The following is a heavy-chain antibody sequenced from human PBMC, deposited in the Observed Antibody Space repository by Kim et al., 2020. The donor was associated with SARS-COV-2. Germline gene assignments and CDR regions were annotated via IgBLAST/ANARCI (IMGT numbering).Heavy chain of an antibody. V-gene: IGHV1-18*04. D-gene: IGHD6-19*01. CDR1: GYTFTSYG. CDR2: ISAYNGNT. CDR3: ARANSSAWYRADWYFDL. Sequence: ASVKVSCKASGYTFTSYGISWVRQAPGQGLEWMGWISAYNGNTNYAQKLQGRVTMTTDTSTSTAYMELRSLRSDDTAVYYCARANSSAWYRADWYFDLWGRGTLVTVSS. J-gene: IGHJ2*01.